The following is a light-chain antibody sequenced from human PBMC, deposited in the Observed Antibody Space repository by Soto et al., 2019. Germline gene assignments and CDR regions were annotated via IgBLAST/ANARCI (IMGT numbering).Light chain of an antibody. J-gene: IGLJ1*01. Sequence: QSVLTQPPSVSAAPGQKVTISCSGSSSNIANNYVSWYQQFPGTAPKLLIYDNNNRPSGIPDRFSGSKSGTSATLDITGLQTEDEADYYCGTCDSSLSADLFGTGTQLTVL. CDR3: GTCDSSLSADL. CDR2: DNN. V-gene: IGLV1-51*01. CDR1: SSNIANNY.